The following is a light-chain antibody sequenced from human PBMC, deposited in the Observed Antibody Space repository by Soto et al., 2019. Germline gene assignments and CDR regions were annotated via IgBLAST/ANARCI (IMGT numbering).Light chain of an antibody. Sequence: DIVMTQSPDSLAVSLGERATINCKSSQSVLYSSNNNNYLAWYQQKPGQPPKLLIYWASSRESGVPDRFSGSGSGTDFTLTISSLQAEDVAVYYGQQYYNTPLTFGQGTRVEVQ. J-gene: IGKJ1*01. CDR2: WAS. CDR1: QSVLYSSNNNNY. V-gene: IGKV4-1*01. CDR3: QQYYNTPLT.